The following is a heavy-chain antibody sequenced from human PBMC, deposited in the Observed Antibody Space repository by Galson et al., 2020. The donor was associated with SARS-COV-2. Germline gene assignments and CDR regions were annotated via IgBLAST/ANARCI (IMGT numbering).Heavy chain of an antibody. V-gene: IGHV4-34*01. CDR3: ASATERYLVEVDYYYYGMDV. CDR1: GGSFSGYY. CDR2: INHSGST. Sequence: SETLSLTCAVYGGSFSGYYWSWIRQPPGKGLEWIGEINHSGSTNYNPSLKSRVTISVDTSKNQFSLKLSSVTAADTAVYYCASATERYLVEVDYYYYGMDVWGQGTTVTVSS. J-gene: IGHJ6*02. D-gene: IGHD2-15*01.